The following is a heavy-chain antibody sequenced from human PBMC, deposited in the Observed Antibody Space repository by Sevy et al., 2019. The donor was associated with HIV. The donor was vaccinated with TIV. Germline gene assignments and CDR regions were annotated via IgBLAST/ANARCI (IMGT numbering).Heavy chain of an antibody. CDR3: ARDPFRREVVAATLYYYYYGMDV. CDR1: GGTFSSYA. J-gene: IGHJ6*02. D-gene: IGHD2-15*01. CDR2: IIPIFGTA. Sequence: ASVKVSCKASGGTFSSYAISWVRQPPGQGLEWMGGIIPIFGTANYAQKFQGRVTITADESTSTAYMELSSLRSEDTAVYYCARDPFRREVVAATLYYYYYGMDVWGQGTTVTVSS. V-gene: IGHV1-69*13.